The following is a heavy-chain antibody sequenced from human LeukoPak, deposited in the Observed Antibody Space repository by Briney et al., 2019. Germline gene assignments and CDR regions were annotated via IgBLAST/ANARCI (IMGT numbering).Heavy chain of an antibody. D-gene: IGHD2-2*01. V-gene: IGHV3-23*01. CDR2: ISGSGGST. CDR1: GFTFSSYA. Sequence: GGSLRLSCAASGFTFSSYAMSWVRQAPGKGLEWVSAISGSGGSTYYADSVKGRFTISRDNSKNTLYLQMNSLRAEDTAVYYCAKDHIVEVPAARGAFDIWGQGTMVTVSS. J-gene: IGHJ3*02. CDR3: AKDHIVEVPAARGAFDI.